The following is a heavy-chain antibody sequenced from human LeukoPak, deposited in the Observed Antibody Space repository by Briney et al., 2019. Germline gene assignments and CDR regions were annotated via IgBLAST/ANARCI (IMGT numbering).Heavy chain of an antibody. CDR1: GYTFTSYD. Sequence: GASVKVSCKASGYTFTSYDINWVRQATGQGLEWMGWMNPNSGNTGYAQKFQGRVTTTRNTSISTAYMELSSLRSEDTAVYYCARGHTYYYYMDVWGKGTTVTVSS. J-gene: IGHJ6*03. CDR3: ARGHTYYYYMDV. V-gene: IGHV1-8*01. CDR2: MNPNSGNT.